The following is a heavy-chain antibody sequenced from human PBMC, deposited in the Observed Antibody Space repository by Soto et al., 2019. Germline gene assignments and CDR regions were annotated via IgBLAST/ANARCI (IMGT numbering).Heavy chain of an antibody. D-gene: IGHD2-15*01. Sequence: GGSLRLSCAASGFTFSGYARTWVRQSPGRGLEWVSAISGSGGSTYYADSVKGRFTISRDNSKNTLYLQMNSLRAEDTAVYYCAKVKDIVVVVAATPDYWGQGTLVTVSS. CDR1: GFTFSGYA. V-gene: IGHV3-23*01. CDR2: ISGSGGST. CDR3: AKVKDIVVVVAATPDY. J-gene: IGHJ4*02.